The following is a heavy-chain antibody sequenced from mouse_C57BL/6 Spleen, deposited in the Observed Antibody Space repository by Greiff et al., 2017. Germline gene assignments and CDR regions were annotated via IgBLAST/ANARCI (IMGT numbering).Heavy chain of an antibody. CDR2: IYPRSGNT. J-gene: IGHJ3*01. Sequence: QVQLQQSGAELARPGASVKLSCKASGYTFTSYGISWVKQRTGQGLEWIGEIYPRSGNTYYNEKFKGKATLTADKSSSTAYMELRSLTSEDSAVYFCARSGDYEGGFAYWGQGTLVTVSA. CDR1: GYTFTSYG. D-gene: IGHD2-4*01. CDR3: ARSGDYEGGFAY. V-gene: IGHV1-81*01.